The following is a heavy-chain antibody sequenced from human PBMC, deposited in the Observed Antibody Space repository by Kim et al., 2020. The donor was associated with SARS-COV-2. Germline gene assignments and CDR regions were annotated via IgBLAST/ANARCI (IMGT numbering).Heavy chain of an antibody. CDR2: IYSGGST. D-gene: IGHD5-12*01. CDR3: ARDAYSGYDYSGYYYYGMDV. V-gene: IGHV3-53*01. J-gene: IGHJ6*02. Sequence: GGSLRLSCAASGFTVSSNYMSWVRQAPGKGLEWVSVIYSGGSTYYADSVKGRFTISRDNSKNTLYLQMNSLRAEDTAVYYCARDAYSGYDYSGYYYYGMDVWGQGTTVTFSS. CDR1: GFTVSSNY.